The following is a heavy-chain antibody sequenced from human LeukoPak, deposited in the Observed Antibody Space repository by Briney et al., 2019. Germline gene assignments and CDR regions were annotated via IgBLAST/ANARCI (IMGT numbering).Heavy chain of an antibody. CDR2: INPNSGGT. J-gene: IGHJ6*03. CDR3: ARERLGYDILTGYYPSYYMDV. D-gene: IGHD3-9*01. Sequence: ASVKVSCKASGYTFTGYYMHWVRQAPGQGLEWMGWINPNSGGTNYAQKFQGRVTMTRDTSISTAYMELSRLRSDDTAVYYCARERLGYDILTGYYPSYYMDVWGKGTTVTVSS. CDR1: GYTFTGYY. V-gene: IGHV1-2*02.